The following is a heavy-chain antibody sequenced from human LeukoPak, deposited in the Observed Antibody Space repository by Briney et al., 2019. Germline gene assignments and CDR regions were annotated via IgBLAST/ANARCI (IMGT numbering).Heavy chain of an antibody. CDR3: ASNRVAAGKFFDY. CDR1: GGTFSSDA. Sequence: VASVKVSCKASGGTFSSDAISWVRQAPGQGLEWMGGIIPMFGTAKYAQKFQDRVTITADKSTSTAYMELSSLRSEDTAVYYCASNRVAAGKFFDYWGQGTLVTVSS. D-gene: IGHD6-13*01. CDR2: IIPMFGTA. V-gene: IGHV1-69*06. J-gene: IGHJ4*02.